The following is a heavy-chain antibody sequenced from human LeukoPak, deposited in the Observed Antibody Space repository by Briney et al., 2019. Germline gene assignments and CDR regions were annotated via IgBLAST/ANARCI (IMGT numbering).Heavy chain of an antibody. Sequence: GGSLRLSCIASGFTFGVDGMSWFRQAPGKGLEWVSYISSSGSTIYYADSVKGRFTISRDNAKNSLYLQMNSLRAEDTAVYYCARENLEYSSSWYGPGYYYYYGMDVWGQGTTVTVSS. CDR2: ISSSGSTI. CDR3: ARENLEYSSSWYGPGYYYYYGMDV. J-gene: IGHJ6*02. CDR1: GFTFGVDG. V-gene: IGHV3-11*01. D-gene: IGHD6-13*01.